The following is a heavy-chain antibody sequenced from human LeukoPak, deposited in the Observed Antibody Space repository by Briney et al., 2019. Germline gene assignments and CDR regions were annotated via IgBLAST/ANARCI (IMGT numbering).Heavy chain of an antibody. CDR3: AKDRYSGYETYYYYYYMDV. D-gene: IGHD5-12*01. Sequence: AGGSLRLSCAAAGFTFSSYGMHWVRQAPGKGLEWVAVIWYDGSNKYYADSVKGRFTISRDNSNKTLYMKMNSLRAEDTAVSYCAKDRYSGYETYYYYYYMDVWGKGTTVTVSS. V-gene: IGHV3-33*06. CDR2: IWYDGSNK. J-gene: IGHJ6*03. CDR1: GFTFSSYG.